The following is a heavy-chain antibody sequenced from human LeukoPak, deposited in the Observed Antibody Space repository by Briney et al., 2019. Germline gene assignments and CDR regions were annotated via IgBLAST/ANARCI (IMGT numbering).Heavy chain of an antibody. V-gene: IGHV3-48*04. CDR2: ISSSSSTI. Sequence: GGSLRLSCAASGFTFSSYSMNWVRQAPGKGLEWVSYISSSSSTIYYADSVKGRFTISRDNAKNSLYLQMNSLRAEDTAVYYCARGGFGELRGYYYYMDVWGKGTTVTVSS. CDR3: ARGGFGELRGYYYYMDV. D-gene: IGHD3-10*01. J-gene: IGHJ6*03. CDR1: GFTFSSYS.